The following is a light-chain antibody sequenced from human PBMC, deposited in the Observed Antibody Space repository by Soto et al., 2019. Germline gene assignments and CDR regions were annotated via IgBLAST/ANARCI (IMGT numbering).Light chain of an antibody. J-gene: IGKJ1*01. Sequence: EIVLTQSPGTLSLSPGERATLSCRASQSVSSSYLVWYQQKPGQAPRLLIYGASSRATGIPDRISGSGSGTDFTLTISRLEPEDFAVYYCQVYGTSHTFGQGTKVDIK. V-gene: IGKV3-20*01. CDR1: QSVSSSY. CDR2: GAS. CDR3: QVYGTSHT.